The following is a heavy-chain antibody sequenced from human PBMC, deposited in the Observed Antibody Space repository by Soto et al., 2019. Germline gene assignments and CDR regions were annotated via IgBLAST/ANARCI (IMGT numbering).Heavy chain of an antibody. D-gene: IGHD6-13*01. CDR1: GFTFSNSR. CDR3: TTDSDSSPTTYYHYGMDV. CDR2: IKTKTDGGTT. J-gene: IGHJ6*02. Sequence: PGGSLRLSCGASGFTFSNSRMIWVRQAPGKGLEWVGRIKTKTDGGTTDSAAPVKGSFTISRDDSNNTLYLQMNSLITEDTAVYYCTTDSDSSPTTYYHYGMDVWGQGTTVTVSS. V-gene: IGHV3-15*01.